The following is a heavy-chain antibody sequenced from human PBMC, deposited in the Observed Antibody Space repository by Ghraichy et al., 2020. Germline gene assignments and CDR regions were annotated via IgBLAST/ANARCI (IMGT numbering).Heavy chain of an antibody. Sequence: GSLNISCAASGFTFSNYWMTWVRQAPGKGLEWVANIRQDGGDSYYVDSVKGRFTISRDNAENSLYLQMNSLRAEDTAVYHCARDLFYFDRSGYYASDYWGQGTLVTVSS. CDR3: ARDLFYFDRSGYYASDY. J-gene: IGHJ4*02. D-gene: IGHD3-22*01. CDR1: GFTFSNYW. CDR2: IRQDGGDS. V-gene: IGHV3-7*01.